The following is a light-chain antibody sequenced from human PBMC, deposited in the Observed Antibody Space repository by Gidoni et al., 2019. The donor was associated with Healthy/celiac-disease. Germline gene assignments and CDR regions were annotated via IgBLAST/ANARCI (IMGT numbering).Light chain of an antibody. CDR3: QQRSNRPGVT. Sequence: EIFLTQSPATLSLSPRERATLSCRASQSVSNYLAWYQQRPGQAPRLLIYDASNRATGIPARFSGSGSGTDFTLTISSLEPEDFAVYYCQQRSNRPGVTFGPGTKVDIK. CDR1: QSVSNY. V-gene: IGKV3-11*01. J-gene: IGKJ3*01. CDR2: DAS.